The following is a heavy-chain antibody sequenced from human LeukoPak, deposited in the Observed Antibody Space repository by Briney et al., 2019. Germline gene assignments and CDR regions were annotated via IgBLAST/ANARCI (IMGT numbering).Heavy chain of an antibody. J-gene: IGHJ3*02. CDR1: GFTFSDSG. Sequence: PGRSLRLSCAASGFTFSDSGMHWVRQAPGKGLEWVAIISYEGSKKYYADSVKGRFTISRDNSKNTLFLQLNSLRGEDTAVYYCARHGGAFDIWGQGTLVTVSS. D-gene: IGHD3-10*01. V-gene: IGHV3-30*03. CDR3: ARHGGAFDI. CDR2: ISYEGSKK.